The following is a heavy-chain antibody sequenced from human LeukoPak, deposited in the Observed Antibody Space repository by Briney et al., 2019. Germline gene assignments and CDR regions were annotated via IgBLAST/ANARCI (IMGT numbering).Heavy chain of an antibody. D-gene: IGHD6-19*01. CDR2: ISSSSSYI. Sequence: GGSLRLACAASGFTFSSYSMNWVRQAPGKGLEWVSSISSSSSYIYYADSVKGRFTISRDNAKNSLYLQMNSLRAEDTAVYYCARDYCRIAVAGSPIDYWGQGTLVTVSS. CDR1: GFTFSSYS. V-gene: IGHV3-21*01. J-gene: IGHJ4*02. CDR3: ARDYCRIAVAGSPIDY.